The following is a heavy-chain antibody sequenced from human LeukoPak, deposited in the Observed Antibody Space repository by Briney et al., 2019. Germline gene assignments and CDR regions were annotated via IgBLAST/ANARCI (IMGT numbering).Heavy chain of an antibody. CDR1: GGPISSYY. V-gene: IGHV4-59*01. CDR2: IYYSGST. D-gene: IGHD2-2*01. CDR3: ARWSGYALD. Sequence: SETLSLTCTVSGGPISSYYWSWIRQPPGKGLEWIGYIYYSGSTNYNPSPKSRVTMSIDTSKNQFSLKLSSVTAADTAVYYCARWSGYALDWGQGTLVTVSS. J-gene: IGHJ4*02.